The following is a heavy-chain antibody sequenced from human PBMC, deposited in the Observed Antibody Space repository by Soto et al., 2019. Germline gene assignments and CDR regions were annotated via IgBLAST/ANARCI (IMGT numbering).Heavy chain of an antibody. CDR1: GGSISSSSYY. D-gene: IGHD6-13*01. CDR3: ARLGPSRHYSSSWLDFDY. V-gene: IGHV4-39*01. J-gene: IGHJ4*02. CDR2: IYYSGST. Sequence: QLQLQESGPGQVKPSETLSLTCTVSGGSISSSSYYWGWIRQPPGKGLEWIGSIYYSGSTYYNPSLKSRVTISVDTSKNQFSLKLSSVTAADTAVYYCARLGPSRHYSSSWLDFDYWGQGTLVTVSS.